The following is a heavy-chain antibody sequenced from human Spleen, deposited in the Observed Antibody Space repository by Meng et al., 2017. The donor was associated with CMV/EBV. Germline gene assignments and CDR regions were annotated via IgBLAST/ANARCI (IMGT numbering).Heavy chain of an antibody. Sequence: ASGFTFSNFWMSWVRQAPGKGLEWVGRIKTKIDGETTDFAAPVKGRFSISRDDSKNTLYLQMNSLKAEDTAVYYCATDWSRQLLGTWGQGTLVTVSS. CDR1: GFTFSNFW. CDR2: IKTKIDGETT. D-gene: IGHD6-13*01. CDR3: ATDWSRQLLGT. J-gene: IGHJ5*02. V-gene: IGHV3-15*01.